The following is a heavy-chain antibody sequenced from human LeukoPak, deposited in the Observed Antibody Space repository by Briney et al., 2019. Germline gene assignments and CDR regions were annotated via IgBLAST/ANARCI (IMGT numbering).Heavy chain of an antibody. CDR1: GYTFTSYA. CDR3: ARGYYYDSSGSQEYYYGMDV. Sequence: ASVKVSCKASGYTFTSYAMHWVRQAPGQGLEWMGWISAYNGNTNYAQKLQGRVTMTTDTSTSTAYMELRSLRSDDTAVYYCARGYYYDSSGSQEYYYGMDVWGQGTTVTVSS. V-gene: IGHV1-18*01. D-gene: IGHD3-22*01. J-gene: IGHJ6*02. CDR2: ISAYNGNT.